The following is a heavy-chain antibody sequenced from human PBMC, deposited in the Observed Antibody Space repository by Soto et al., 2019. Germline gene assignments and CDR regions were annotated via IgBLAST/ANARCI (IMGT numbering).Heavy chain of an antibody. J-gene: IGHJ4*02. Sequence: GGSLRLSCAASGFTFSSYAMSWVRQAPGKGLEWVSAISGSGGSTYYADSVKGRFTISRDNSKNTLYLQMNSLRAEDTAVYYCARGRKVAYSNFDYWGQGTLVTVSS. CDR1: GFTFSSYA. D-gene: IGHD4-4*01. CDR3: ARGRKVAYSNFDY. CDR2: ISGSGGST. V-gene: IGHV3-23*01.